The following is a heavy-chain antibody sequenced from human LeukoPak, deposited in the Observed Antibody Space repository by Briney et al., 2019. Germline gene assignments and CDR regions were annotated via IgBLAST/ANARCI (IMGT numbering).Heavy chain of an antibody. CDR1: GFTFRNYG. CDR3: ARQRPYNSGWYMDY. CDR2: IWYDGSSK. V-gene: IGHV3-33*01. D-gene: IGHD6-19*01. J-gene: IGHJ4*02. Sequence: GGSLRLSCAASGFTFRNYGMHWVRQGPGKGLEGVAVIWYDGSSKYYTDSVKGRFTISRDNSKNTLYLQMNSLRAEDTAVYYCARQRPYNSGWYMDYWGQGTLVTVSS.